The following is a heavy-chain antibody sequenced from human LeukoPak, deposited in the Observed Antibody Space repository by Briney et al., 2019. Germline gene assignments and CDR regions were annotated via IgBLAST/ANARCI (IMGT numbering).Heavy chain of an antibody. CDR3: ARDRIATGGTYLQH. D-gene: IGHD6-13*01. CDR1: GFTVTGNY. Sequence: GGSLRLSCAASGFTVTGNYLSWVRQAPGKGLEWVSVIYSGGSTYYADSVRGRFTISRDNSKNTLDLQMNSLRAEDTAVYYCARDRIATGGTYLQHWGQGTLVTVSS. J-gene: IGHJ1*01. CDR2: IYSGGST. V-gene: IGHV3-66*01.